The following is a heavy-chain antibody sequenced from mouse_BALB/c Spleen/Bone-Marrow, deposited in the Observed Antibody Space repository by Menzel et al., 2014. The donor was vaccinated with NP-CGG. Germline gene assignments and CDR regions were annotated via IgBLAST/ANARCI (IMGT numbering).Heavy chain of an antibody. D-gene: IGHD1-1*01. V-gene: IGHV14-3*02. J-gene: IGHJ2*01. Sequence: EVMLVESGTELVKPGASVKLSCTASGFNIKDTYMHRVKQRPEQGLEWIGRIDPANGNTKYDPKFQGKATITADTSSNTADLQLSSLTSEDTAVYYCAHGSTYGYFDYWGQGTTLTVSS. CDR3: AHGSTYGYFDY. CDR1: GFNIKDTY. CDR2: IDPANGNT.